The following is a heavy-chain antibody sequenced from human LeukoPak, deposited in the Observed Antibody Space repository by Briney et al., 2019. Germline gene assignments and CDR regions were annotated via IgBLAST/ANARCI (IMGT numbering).Heavy chain of an antibody. CDR3: AKSPNYYDSSGYVYFDY. CDR2: IRYDGSNK. D-gene: IGHD3-22*01. CDR1: GFTFSSYG. V-gene: IGHV3-30*02. Sequence: GGSLRLSCAASGFTFSSYGIHWVRQAPGKGLEWVAFIRYDGSNKYYADSVKGRFTISRDNSKNTLYLQMNSLRAEDTAVYYCAKSPNYYDSSGYVYFDYWGQGTLVTVSS. J-gene: IGHJ4*02.